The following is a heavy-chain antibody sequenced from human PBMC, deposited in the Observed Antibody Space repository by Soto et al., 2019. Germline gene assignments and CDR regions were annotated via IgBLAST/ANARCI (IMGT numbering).Heavy chain of an antibody. J-gene: IGHJ4*02. CDR2: IWYDGSNK. D-gene: IGHD3-9*01. Sequence: QVQLVESGGGVVQPGRSPRLSCAASGFTFSSYGMHWVRQAPGKGLEWVAVIWYDGSNKYYADSVKGRFTISRDNSKNTLYLQMNSLRAEDTAVYYCARVQYYDILTGYYGIDYWGQGTLVTVSS. CDR3: ARVQYYDILTGYYGIDY. V-gene: IGHV3-33*01. CDR1: GFTFSSYG.